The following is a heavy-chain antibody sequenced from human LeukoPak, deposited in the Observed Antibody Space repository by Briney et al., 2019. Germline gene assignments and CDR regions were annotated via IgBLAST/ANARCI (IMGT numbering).Heavy chain of an antibody. V-gene: IGHV4-31*03. J-gene: IGHJ5*02. CDR2: IYYSGST. CDR1: GGSISGGGYY. D-gene: IGHD6-19*01. Sequence: PSETLSLTCTVSGGSISGGGYYWTWIRQHPGKGLEWIGYIYYSGSTDYNPSLKSRLTMSVDMSNNQFSLSLSSVTAADTAVYYCARHVSRRYSSGWSGGPVNWFDPWGQGTLVTVSS. CDR3: ARHVSRRYSSGWSGGPVNWFDP.